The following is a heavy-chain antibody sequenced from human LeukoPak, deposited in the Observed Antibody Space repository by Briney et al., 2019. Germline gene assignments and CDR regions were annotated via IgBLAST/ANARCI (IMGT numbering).Heavy chain of an antibody. CDR3: ARDGQQLVQDY. CDR1: GYTFTSYD. J-gene: IGHJ4*02. CDR2: MNPNSGNT. Sequence: GASVKVSCKASGYTFTSYDINWVRQATGQGLEWMGWMNPNSGNTGYAQKFQGRVTMTRNTSISTAYMELSRLRSDDTAVYYCARDGQQLVQDYWGQGTLVTVSS. D-gene: IGHD6-13*01. V-gene: IGHV1-8*01.